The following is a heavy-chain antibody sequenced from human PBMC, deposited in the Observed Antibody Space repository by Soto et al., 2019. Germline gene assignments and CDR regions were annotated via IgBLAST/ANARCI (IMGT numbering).Heavy chain of an antibody. CDR1: GGSISSYY. J-gene: IGHJ6*03. Sequence: PSETLSLTCTVSGGSISSYYWSWIRQPPGKGLEWIGYIYYSGSTNYNPSLKSRVTISVDTSKNQFSLKLSSVTAADTAVYYCARHAVVVVPAAMKFWYYYYMDVWRKGTTVTVSS. D-gene: IGHD2-2*01. V-gene: IGHV4-59*08. CDR2: IYYSGST. CDR3: ARHAVVVVPAAMKFWYYYYMDV.